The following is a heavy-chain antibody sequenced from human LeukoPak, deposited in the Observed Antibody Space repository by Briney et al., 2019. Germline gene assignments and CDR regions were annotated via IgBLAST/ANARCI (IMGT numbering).Heavy chain of an antibody. J-gene: IGHJ6*04. V-gene: IGHV1-46*01. CDR3: AREPRDLGSLKYSSYGMDV. D-gene: IGHD3-16*01. CDR2: INPSGGST. Sequence: GASVKVSCKASGYTYTTYYIHWLRQAPGQGLEWVGIINPSGGSTNYAQKFQGRVTMTRDTSTSTVYMELSSLRSEDAALYYCAREPRDLGSLKYSSYGMDVSGKGTTVTVSS. CDR1: GYTYTTYY.